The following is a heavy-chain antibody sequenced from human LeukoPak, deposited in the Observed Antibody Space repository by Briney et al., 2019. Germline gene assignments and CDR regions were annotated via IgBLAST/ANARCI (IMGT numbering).Heavy chain of an antibody. CDR1: GYTFTGHY. CDR3: AKGHYGMDV. Sequence: ASVKVSCKASGYTFTGHYIYWARQAPGQGPEWMGLVDPDSGGTKYAQNFQGRVTMTRETSISTAYMEVRGLRSDDTAVYFCAKGHYGMDVWGQGTTVTVSS. V-gene: IGHV1-2*02. CDR2: VDPDSGGT. J-gene: IGHJ6*02.